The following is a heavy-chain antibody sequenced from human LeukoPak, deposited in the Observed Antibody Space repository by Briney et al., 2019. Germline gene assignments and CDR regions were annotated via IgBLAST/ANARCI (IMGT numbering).Heavy chain of an antibody. V-gene: IGHV3-23*01. J-gene: IGHJ4*02. CDR1: GFTFNSHA. CDR3: ANEVRPNDY. Sequence: GGSLRLSCAVSGFTFNSHAMCWVRQAPGKGLEWVSGIDISGGSTYYADSVKGRFTTSRDNSKNTLYLQMNSLRGEGTALYFCANEVRPNDYWGQGTLVTVSS. D-gene: IGHD4/OR15-4a*01. CDR2: IDISGGST.